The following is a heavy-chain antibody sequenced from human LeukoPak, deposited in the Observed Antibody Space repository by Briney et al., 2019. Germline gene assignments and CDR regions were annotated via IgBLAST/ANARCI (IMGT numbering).Heavy chain of an antibody. CDR2: IGTAGDT. CDR3: ARAEGFGYFDL. J-gene: IGHJ2*01. D-gene: IGHD2-15*01. Sequence: GGSLRLSCAASGFTSSSYDMHWVRQATGKGLEWVSAIGTAGDTYYLGSVKGRFTISRENAKNSLYLQMNSLRAGDTAVYYCARAEGFGYFDLWGRGTLVTVSS. CDR1: GFTSSSYD. V-gene: IGHV3-13*01.